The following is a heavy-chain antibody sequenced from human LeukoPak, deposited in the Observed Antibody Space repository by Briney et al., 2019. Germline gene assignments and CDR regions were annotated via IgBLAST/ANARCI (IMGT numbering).Heavy chain of an antibody. CDR3: ARGAAAGYFDY. Sequence: SETLSLTCAVYGGSFSGYYWSWIRQPPGKGLEWIGEINHSGSTNYNPSLKSRVTISVDTSENQFSLKLSSVTAADTAVYYCARGAAAGYFDYWGQGTLVTVSS. CDR2: INHSGST. J-gene: IGHJ4*02. CDR1: GGSFSGYY. D-gene: IGHD6-13*01. V-gene: IGHV4-34*01.